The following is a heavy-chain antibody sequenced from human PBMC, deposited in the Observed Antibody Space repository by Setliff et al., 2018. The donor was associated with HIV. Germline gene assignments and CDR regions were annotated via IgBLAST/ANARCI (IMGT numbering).Heavy chain of an antibody. J-gene: IGHJ6*03. CDR2: ISSTSQTI. V-gene: IGHV3-48*03. CDR3: ARELQLHTPPYCYYVDV. Sequence: PGGSLRLSCAASGFTFSSYEMSWVRQAPGKGLEWLSFISSTSQTIYYADSVKGRFTVSRDNAKSSLYLQMNSLRAEDTAVYYCARELQLHTPPYCYYVDVWGKGTRVTVSS. CDR1: GFTFSSYE. D-gene: IGHD2-2*01.